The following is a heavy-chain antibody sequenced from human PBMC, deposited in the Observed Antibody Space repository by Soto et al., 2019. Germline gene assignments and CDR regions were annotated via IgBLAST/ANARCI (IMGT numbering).Heavy chain of an antibody. D-gene: IGHD3-3*01. Sequence: GASGKVSCKASGYTFTSYYMHWVRQAPGQRLEWMGIINPSGGSTSYAQKFQGRVTMTRDTSTSTVYMELSSLRSEDTAVYYCARGAQELGFWSGYYYMDVWGKGTTVTVSS. CDR2: INPSGGST. CDR1: GYTFTSYY. V-gene: IGHV1-46*03. CDR3: ARGAQELGFWSGYYYMDV. J-gene: IGHJ6*03.